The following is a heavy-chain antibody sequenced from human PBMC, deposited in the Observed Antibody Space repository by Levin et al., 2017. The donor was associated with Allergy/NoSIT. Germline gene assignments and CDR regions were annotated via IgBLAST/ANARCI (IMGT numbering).Heavy chain of an antibody. D-gene: IGHD2-2*01. V-gene: IGHV3-74*01. CDR2: IKSDGSST. Sequence: GASVKVSCAASGFTFSTSWMHWVRQAPGKGLVWVSRIKSDGSSTNYADSVKGRFTISRDNAKNTLYLQMNSLRAEDTAVYYCATTPGYCDSTTCWEYFQHWGQGTLVIVSS. J-gene: IGHJ1*01. CDR1: GFTFSTSW. CDR3: ATTPGYCDSTTCWEYFQH.